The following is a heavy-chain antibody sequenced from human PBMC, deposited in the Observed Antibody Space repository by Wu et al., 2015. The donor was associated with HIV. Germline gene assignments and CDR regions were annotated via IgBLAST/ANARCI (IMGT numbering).Heavy chain of an antibody. Sequence: QVQLVQSGAEVKKPGSSVKVSCKASGGTFSSYAISWVRQAPGQGLEWMGGIIPIFGTANYAQKFQGRVTITTDESTSTAYMELSSLRSEDTAVHYCARVVRRYCSGGSCYLDYYYGMDVWGQGTTVTVSS. CDR2: IIPIFGTA. CDR1: GGTFSSYA. J-gene: IGHJ6*02. CDR3: ARVVRRYCSGGSCYLDYYYGMDV. V-gene: IGHV1-69*05. D-gene: IGHD2-15*01.